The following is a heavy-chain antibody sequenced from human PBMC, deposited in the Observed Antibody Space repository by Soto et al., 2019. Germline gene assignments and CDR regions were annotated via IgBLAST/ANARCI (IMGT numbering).Heavy chain of an antibody. D-gene: IGHD6-19*01. J-gene: IGHJ5*02. V-gene: IGHV3-15*07. Sequence: GGSLRLSCAASGFTFSNAWMNWVRQAPGKGLEWVGRIKSKTDGGTTDYAAPVKGRFTISRDDSKNTLYLQMNSLKTEDTAVYYCTTGVAGSFGITGFDPWGQGTLVTVSS. CDR2: IKSKTDGGTT. CDR1: GFTFSNAW. CDR3: TTGVAGSFGITGFDP.